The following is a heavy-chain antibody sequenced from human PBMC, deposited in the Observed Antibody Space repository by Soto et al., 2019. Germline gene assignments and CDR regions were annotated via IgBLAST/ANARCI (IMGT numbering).Heavy chain of an antibody. D-gene: IGHD2-2*01. CDR1: GYTFTTFW. Sequence: GESLKISCTGFGYTFTTFWISWVRQMPGKGLEWMGRIDPSDSNTKYSPSFQGHVSISVDKSISTAYLQWSSLKASDTAIYYCARLYCTSATCDGWFDPWGQGTLVTVSS. CDR2: IDPSDSNT. J-gene: IGHJ5*02. CDR3: ARLYCTSATCDGWFDP. V-gene: IGHV5-10-1*01.